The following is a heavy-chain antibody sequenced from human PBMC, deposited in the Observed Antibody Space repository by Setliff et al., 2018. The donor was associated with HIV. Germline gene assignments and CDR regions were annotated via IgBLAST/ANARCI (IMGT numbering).Heavy chain of an antibody. CDR2: ISHSGST. CDR1: GGSFSGHY. D-gene: IGHD2-21*02. CDR3: ASGSRSPLVNKFRVTPAFDY. J-gene: IGHJ4*01. Sequence: ASETLSLTCAVYGGSFSGHYWSWIRQTPGKGLEWIGDISHSGSTNYNPSLKSRVTISVDTSKNQFSLRLTSVTAADTAVYFCASGSRSPLVNKFRVTPAFDYWGQGTLVTVSS. V-gene: IGHV4-34*01.